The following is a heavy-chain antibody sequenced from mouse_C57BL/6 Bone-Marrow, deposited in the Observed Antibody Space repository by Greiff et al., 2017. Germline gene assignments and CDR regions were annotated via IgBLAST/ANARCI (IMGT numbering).Heavy chain of an antibody. J-gene: IGHJ3*01. V-gene: IGHV1-69*01. D-gene: IGHD2-3*01. CDR1: GYTFTSYW. CDR2: IDPSDSYT. CDR3: AKGDGYRFAY. Sequence: QVQLQQPGAELVMPGASVKLSCKASGYTFTSYWMHWVKQRPGQGLEWIGEIDPSDSYTNYNQKFKGKSTLTVDKSSSTAYMQLSSLTSEDSAVYYCAKGDGYRFAYWGQSTLVTAFA.